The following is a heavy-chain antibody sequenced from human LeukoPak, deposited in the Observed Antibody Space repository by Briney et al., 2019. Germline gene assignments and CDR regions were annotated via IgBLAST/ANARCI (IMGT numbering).Heavy chain of an antibody. CDR2: IYYSGNT. V-gene: IGHV4-59*08. Sequence: SETLSLTCTVSGGSISSYYWSWIRQPPGKGLEWIGYIYYSGNTNYNPSLKSRVTISVDTSKNQFSLKLSSVTAADTAVYYCARLRYYYDSSGHSVFDYWGQGTLVTVSS. D-gene: IGHD3-22*01. J-gene: IGHJ4*02. CDR1: GGSISSYY. CDR3: ARLRYYYDSSGHSVFDY.